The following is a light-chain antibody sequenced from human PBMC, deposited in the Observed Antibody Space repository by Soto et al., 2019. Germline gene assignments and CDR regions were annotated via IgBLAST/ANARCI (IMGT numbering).Light chain of an antibody. CDR3: AAWDDSLKGVV. V-gene: IGLV1-44*01. J-gene: IGLJ2*01. Sequence: QSVLTQTPSASGTPGQRVSISCSGSSTNIGRNPVIWYQQVPGTTPTVLIYSNSQRPSGVPDRFSGSKSGTSASLAISGLQSDDEAEYYCAAWDDSLKGVVVGGGTKLTVL. CDR2: SNS. CDR1: STNIGRNP.